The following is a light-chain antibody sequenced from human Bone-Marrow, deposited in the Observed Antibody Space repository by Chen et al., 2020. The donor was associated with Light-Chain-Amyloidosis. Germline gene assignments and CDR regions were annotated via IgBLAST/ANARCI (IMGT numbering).Light chain of an antibody. V-gene: IGLV3-21*02. CDR3: QVWDRSSDRPV. Sequence: SDVRTQPSSVSVAPGQTATIACGGNNIGSTSVNWYQQTPGQAPLLVVYDDSDRPSGIPERLSGSNSGNTATLTISRVEAGDEADYYCQVWDRSSDRPVFGGGTKLTVL. J-gene: IGLJ3*02. CDR2: DDS. CDR1: NIGSTS.